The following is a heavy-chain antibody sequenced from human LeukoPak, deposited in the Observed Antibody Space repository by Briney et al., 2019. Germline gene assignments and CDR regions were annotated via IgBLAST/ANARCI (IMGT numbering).Heavy chain of an antibody. CDR1: GFNFRNYW. D-gene: IGHD5/OR15-5a*01. V-gene: IGHV3-74*03. CDR3: ARVLDGVSQVGDTPGDY. Sequence: GGALRLSCTASGFNFRNYWMHWVRQAPGKGLEWVSRINTDGFATTYADSVKGRFTISRDNNKNTLYLQMDSLRVGDTAVYYCARVLDGVSQVGDTPGDYWGQGTLVTVSS. J-gene: IGHJ4*02. CDR2: INTDGFAT.